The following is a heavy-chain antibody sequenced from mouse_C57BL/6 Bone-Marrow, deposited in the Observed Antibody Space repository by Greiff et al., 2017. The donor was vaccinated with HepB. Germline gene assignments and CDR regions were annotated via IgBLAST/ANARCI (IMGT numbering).Heavy chain of an antibody. J-gene: IGHJ2*01. CDR2: IYPRSGNT. CDR3: AREDYYGSNYFGC. V-gene: IGHV1-81*01. D-gene: IGHD1-1*01. Sequence: VQGVESGAELARPGASVKLSCKASGYTFTSYGISWVKQRTGQGLEWIGEIYPRSGNTYYNEKFKGKATLTADKSSSTAYMGLRSLTSEDSAVYFCAREDYYGSNYFGCWGQGTTLTVSS. CDR1: GYTFTSYG.